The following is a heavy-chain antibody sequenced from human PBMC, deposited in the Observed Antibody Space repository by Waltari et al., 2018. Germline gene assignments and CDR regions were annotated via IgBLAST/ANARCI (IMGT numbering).Heavy chain of an antibody. V-gene: IGHV1-2*02. CDR3: ARGEYQLLLIRYYYYGMDV. CDR1: GYTFTGYY. CDR2: IKPNRGGT. D-gene: IGHD2-2*01. J-gene: IGHJ6*02. Sequence: QVQLVQSGAEVKKPGASVKVSCKASGYTFTGYYMPWVRHAPGPGLEWMGWIKPNRGGTNYAQKFQGRVTMTRDTSISTAYMELSRLRSDDTAVYYCARGEYQLLLIRYYYYGMDVWGQGTTVTVSS.